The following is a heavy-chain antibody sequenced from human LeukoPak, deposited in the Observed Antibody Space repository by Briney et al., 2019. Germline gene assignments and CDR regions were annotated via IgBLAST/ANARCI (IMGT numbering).Heavy chain of an antibody. D-gene: IGHD6-19*01. CDR1: GGSFSGYY. J-gene: IGHJ3*02. CDR3: ARYQWLVGGSAFDN. Sequence: SESLSLTCAVYGGSFSGYYWSWIRQLPGKGLEWIGEINNSGSTNYNPSLMNRVTISVDTSKNQFSLKLSTVTAADTAVYYCARYQWLVGGSAFDNWGQGTMVTVSS. V-gene: IGHV4-34*01. CDR2: INNSGST.